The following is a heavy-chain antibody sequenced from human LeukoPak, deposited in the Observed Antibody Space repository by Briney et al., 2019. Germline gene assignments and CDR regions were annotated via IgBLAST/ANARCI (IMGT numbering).Heavy chain of an antibody. J-gene: IGHJ6*03. CDR3: ASTISRVRRTQRNYYYYYMDV. D-gene: IGHD3-3*01. Sequence: PSETLSLTCAVYGGSFSGYYWSWIRQPPGKGLEWIGEINHSGSTNYNPSLKSRVTISVDTSKNQFSLKLSSVTAADTAVYYCASTISRVRRTQRNYYYYYMDVWGKGTTVTVSS. CDR1: GGSFSGYY. CDR2: INHSGST. V-gene: IGHV4-34*01.